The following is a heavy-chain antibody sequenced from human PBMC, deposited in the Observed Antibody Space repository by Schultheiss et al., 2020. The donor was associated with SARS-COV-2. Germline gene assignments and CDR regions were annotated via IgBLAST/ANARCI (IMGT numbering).Heavy chain of an antibody. CDR3: ARGGDSSSSTVYF. J-gene: IGHJ4*02. CDR2: IYYSGST. V-gene: IGHV4-61*01. CDR1: GGSVSSGSYY. Sequence: SETLSLTCTVSGGSVSSGSYYWSWIRQPPGKGLEWIGYIYYSGSTYYNPSLKSRVTISVDTSKNQFSLKLSSVTAADTAVYYCARGGDSSSSTVYFWGQGTLVTVSS. D-gene: IGHD6-6*01.